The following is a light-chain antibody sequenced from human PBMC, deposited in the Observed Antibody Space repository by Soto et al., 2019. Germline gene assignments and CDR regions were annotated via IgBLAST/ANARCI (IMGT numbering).Light chain of an antibody. V-gene: IGKV1-27*01. CDR3: QNYNGAPWT. CDR1: QGISTY. J-gene: IGKJ1*01. Sequence: DIQMTQSPSSLSASVGDRVTITCRASQGISTYLVWYQQKPGTVPKLLIFAASTLQSGVPSRFSGSGSGTDFTLTFSSLQPEDVATYYCQNYNGAPWTFGQGTKVEIK. CDR2: AAS.